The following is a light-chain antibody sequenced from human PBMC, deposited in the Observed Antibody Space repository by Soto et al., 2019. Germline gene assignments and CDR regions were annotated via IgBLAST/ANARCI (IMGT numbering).Light chain of an antibody. CDR2: KVN. Sequence: QSALTQPPSASGSPGQSVTISCTGTSSDVGGYDFVSWYQQHPGKAPKLMIYKVNKRPSGVPDRFSGSKSGNTASLTVSGLQAEDEADYYCSSYAGSNNYVFGTGTKVTVL. CDR3: SSYAGSNNYV. J-gene: IGLJ1*01. V-gene: IGLV2-8*01. CDR1: SSDVGGYDF.